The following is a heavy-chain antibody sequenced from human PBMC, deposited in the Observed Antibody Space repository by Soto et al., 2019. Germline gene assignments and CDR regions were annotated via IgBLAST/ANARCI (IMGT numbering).Heavy chain of an antibody. CDR1: GFSLTTSGVG. CDR3: AHRVLRTVFGLITTTAIYFHF. CDR2: IYWDDDK. D-gene: IGHD3-3*01. J-gene: IGHJ4*02. V-gene: IGHV2-5*02. Sequence: QITLKESGPTVVKPTEALTLTCTFSGFSLTTSGVGVCWVRQSPGKAPEWLALIYWDDDKRYSTSLKSRLTKTKHTSKNQVVLTIANVDPADTDTYYCAHRVLRTVFGLITTTAIYFHFWGQGTPVVVSS.